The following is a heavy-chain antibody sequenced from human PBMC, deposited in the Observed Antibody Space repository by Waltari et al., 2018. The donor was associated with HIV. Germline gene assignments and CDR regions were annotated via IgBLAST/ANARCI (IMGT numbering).Heavy chain of an antibody. D-gene: IGHD2-8*01. CDR1: GGSISSISYY. CDR2: IDYSGRT. V-gene: IGHV4-39*01. J-gene: IGHJ5*02. Sequence: QLQLQESGPGLVKPSETLSLTCTVSGGSISSISYYWGWIRQPPGKGLEWIASIDYSGRTYYNPSLKSRVTISLDTSKNRFSLKLSSVTAADTAVYYCATTGLTHCTNGVCCPSWFDPWGQGTLVTVSS. CDR3: ATTGLTHCTNGVCCPSWFDP.